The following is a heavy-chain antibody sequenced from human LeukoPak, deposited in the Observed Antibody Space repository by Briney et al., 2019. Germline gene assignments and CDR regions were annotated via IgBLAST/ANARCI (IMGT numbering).Heavy chain of an antibody. J-gene: IGHJ6*02. CDR1: GFTFDDYA. CDR2: ISWNSGSI. V-gene: IGHV3-9*01. Sequence: GGSLRLSCAASGFTFDDYAIHWVRQAPGKGLEWVSGISWNSGSIGYADSVKGRFTISRDNAKNSLYLQMNSLRAEDTALYYCAKDMEGGMVRGRSYYYGMDVWGQGTTVTVSS. CDR3: AKDMEGGMVRGRSYYYGMDV. D-gene: IGHD3-10*01.